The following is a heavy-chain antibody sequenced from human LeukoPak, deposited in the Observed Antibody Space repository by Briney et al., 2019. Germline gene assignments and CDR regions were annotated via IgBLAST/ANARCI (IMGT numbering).Heavy chain of an antibody. J-gene: IGHJ4*02. CDR3: AKQLGYCSDGSCYFPY. CDR1: GLTFSSHW. CDR2: ISNNGGYT. Sequence: GGSLRLSCAASGLTFSSHWMHWVRQAPGKGLVWVSAISNNGGYTYCADSVQGRFTISRDNSKSTLCLQMNSLRAEDTAVYYCAKQLGYCSDGSCYFPYWGQGTLVTVSS. V-gene: IGHV3-23*01. D-gene: IGHD2-15*01.